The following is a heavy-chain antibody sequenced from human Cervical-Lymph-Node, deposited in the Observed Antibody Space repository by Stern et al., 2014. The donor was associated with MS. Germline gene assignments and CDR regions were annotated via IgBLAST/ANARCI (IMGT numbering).Heavy chain of an antibody. CDR1: GFSLSTSGVG. CDR2: IYWDDDK. Sequence: QITLKESGPTLVKPTQTLTLTCTFSGFSLSTSGVGVGWIRQPPGKALEWLALIYWDDDKTYRPSLKSRLTITQDTSKNQVVLKMTNVDPVDTGTYYCARPGTGVAFWGQGTLVTVSS. V-gene: IGHV2-5*02. CDR3: ARPGTGVAF. D-gene: IGHD7-27*01. J-gene: IGHJ4*02.